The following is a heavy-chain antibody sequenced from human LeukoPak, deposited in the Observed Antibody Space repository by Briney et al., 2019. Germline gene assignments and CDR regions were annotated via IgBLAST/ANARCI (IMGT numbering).Heavy chain of an antibody. J-gene: IGHJ4*02. V-gene: IGHV3-30-3*01. Sequence: GGSLRLSCAASGFTFSIYSMHWVRQAPGKGLEWVAVISYDGSNKYYADSVKGRFTISRDNSKNTLYLQMNSLRAEGTAVYYCARGSLTSLDYWGQGTLVTVSS. CDR2: ISYDGSNK. CDR1: GFTFSIYS. D-gene: IGHD2-2*01. CDR3: ARGSLTSLDY.